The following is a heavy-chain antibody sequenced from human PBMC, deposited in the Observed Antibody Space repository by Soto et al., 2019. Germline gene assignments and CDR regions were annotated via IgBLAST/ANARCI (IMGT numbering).Heavy chain of an antibody. CDR3: AKGAGYCSSTSCFEINDY. J-gene: IGHJ4*02. CDR2: ISGSGGST. V-gene: IGHV3-23*01. CDR1: GFTFSSYA. D-gene: IGHD2-2*01. Sequence: GGSLRLPCAASGFTFSSYAMSWVRQAPGKGLEWVSAISGSGGSTYYADSVKGRFTISRDNSKNTLYLQMNSLRAEDTAVYYCAKGAGYCSSTSCFEINDYWGQGTLVTVSS.